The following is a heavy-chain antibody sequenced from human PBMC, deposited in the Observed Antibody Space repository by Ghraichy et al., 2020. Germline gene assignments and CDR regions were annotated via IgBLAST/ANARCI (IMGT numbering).Heavy chain of an antibody. Sequence: SETLSLTCAVSGGSISSGGYSWSWIRQPPGKGLEWIGYIYHSGSTYYNPSLKSRVTISVDRSKNQFSLKLSSVTAADTAVYYCASTTYYYGSDWGQGTLVTVSS. V-gene: IGHV4-30-2*01. J-gene: IGHJ4*02. CDR1: GGSISSGGYS. D-gene: IGHD3-10*01. CDR3: ASTTYYYGSD. CDR2: IYHSGST.